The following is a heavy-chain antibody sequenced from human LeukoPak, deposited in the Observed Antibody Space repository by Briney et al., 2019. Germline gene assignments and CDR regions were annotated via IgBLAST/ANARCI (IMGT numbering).Heavy chain of an antibody. Sequence: PSETLSLSCAVYGGSLSGYYWSWIRQPPGKGLEWIGEINHSGSTNYNPSLKSRVTISVDTSKNQFSLKVTSVTAADTAVYYCARSTEGYCSSTSCYVFDYWGQGTLVTVSS. J-gene: IGHJ4*02. CDR2: INHSGST. CDR3: ARSTEGYCSSTSCYVFDY. D-gene: IGHD2-2*01. V-gene: IGHV4-34*01. CDR1: GGSLSGYY.